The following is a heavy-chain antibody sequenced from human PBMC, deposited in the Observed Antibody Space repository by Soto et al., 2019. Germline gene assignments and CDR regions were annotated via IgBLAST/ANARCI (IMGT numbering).Heavy chain of an antibody. J-gene: IGHJ6*02. CDR3: TRGGYYYSGMDV. CDR2: IRTNADGGTI. V-gene: IGHV3-49*03. CDR1: GFNFSEFA. Sequence: QPGGSLRLSCTGSGFNFSEFAMSWFRQAPGKGLEWVGLIRTNADGGTIEYAASVKGRFTITRDENRSIAYLQMNSLNIEDTAVYYCTRGGYYYSGMDVWGQGSTVTVT.